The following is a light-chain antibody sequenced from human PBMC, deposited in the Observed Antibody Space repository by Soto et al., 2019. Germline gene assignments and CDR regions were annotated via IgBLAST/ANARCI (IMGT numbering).Light chain of an antibody. CDR3: NSYVGSNNYV. V-gene: IGLV2-8*01. Sequence: QSVLTQPPSASGSPGQSVTISCIGTASDIGRYNYVSWYQHHPGKAPKLIIYEVTKRPSGVPDRFSGSKSGNTASLTVSELQADDEADYYCNSYVGSNNYVFGTGTKVTVL. CDR2: EVT. CDR1: ASDIGRYNY. J-gene: IGLJ1*01.